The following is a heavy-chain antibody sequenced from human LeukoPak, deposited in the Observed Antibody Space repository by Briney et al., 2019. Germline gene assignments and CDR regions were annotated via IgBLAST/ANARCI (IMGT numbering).Heavy chain of an antibody. J-gene: IGHJ4*02. V-gene: IGHV3-21*01. D-gene: IGHD5-18*01. Sequence: TGGSLRLSCAASRFTFSNYAMSWVRQAPGKGLEWVATISSSGGYIYYADSVKGRFTISRDTVQNSLFLQLNSLRVEDTAVYNCARLRDTVTSASDYWGQGTLVTVSS. CDR3: ARLRDTVTSASDY. CDR2: ISSSGGYI. CDR1: RFTFSNYA.